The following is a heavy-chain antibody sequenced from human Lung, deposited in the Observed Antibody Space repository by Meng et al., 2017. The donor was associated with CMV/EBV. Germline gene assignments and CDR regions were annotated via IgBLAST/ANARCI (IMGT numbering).Heavy chain of an antibody. D-gene: IGHD6-13*01. V-gene: IGHV1-69*05. CDR1: GGTFSSYA. Sequence: SXXVSXKASGGTFSSYAISWVRQAPGQGLEWMGGIIPIFGTANYAQKFQGRVTITTDESTSTAYMELSSLRSEDTAVYFCARARGWGTSSRPFDYWGQGNXVTVSS. CDR3: ARARGWGTSSRPFDY. J-gene: IGHJ4*02. CDR2: IIPIFGTA.